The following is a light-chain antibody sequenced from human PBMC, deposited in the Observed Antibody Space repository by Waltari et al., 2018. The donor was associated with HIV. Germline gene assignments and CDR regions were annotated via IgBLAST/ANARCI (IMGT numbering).Light chain of an antibody. Sequence: DIQMTQSPSSLSASVGDRVTITCRKSQDIRNDLGWYQQKPGKAPQLLIYAGSSLQSGVPSMFSGSGYATAFTLTISSLQHEDFAPYECLQQNTYPWTFGQGTKVES. V-gene: IGKV1-17*01. CDR3: LQQNTYPWT. CDR1: QDIRND. J-gene: IGKJ1*01. CDR2: AGS.